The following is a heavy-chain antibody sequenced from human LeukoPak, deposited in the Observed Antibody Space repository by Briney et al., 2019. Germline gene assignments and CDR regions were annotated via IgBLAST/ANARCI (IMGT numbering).Heavy chain of an antibody. J-gene: IGHJ4*02. V-gene: IGHV3-9*01. CDR1: GFTFDDYA. CDR2: ISWNSGSI. CDR3: AKVGDFDY. Sequence: GGSLRLSCAASGFTFDDYAMHWVRQAPGKGLEWVSGISWNSGSIGYADSVKGRFTISRDNAKNSLYLQMNSLRAGDTALYYCAKVGDFDYWGQGTLVTVSS.